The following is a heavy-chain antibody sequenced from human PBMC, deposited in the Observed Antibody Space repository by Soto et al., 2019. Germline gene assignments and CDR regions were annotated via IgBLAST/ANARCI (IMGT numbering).Heavy chain of an antibody. CDR1: VFTFRSFT. CDR3: TRDASRDSSARGWFDP. CDR2: ISSNSAYI. V-gene: IGHV3-21*01. J-gene: IGHJ5*02. D-gene: IGHD6-13*01. Sequence: GWSLRLSCASSVFTFRSFTMNWVRQAPGKGLEWVSTISSNSAYIYYTDALRGRFTISRDNAKNSLHLQMNSLRAEDTAVYYCTRDASRDSSARGWFDPWGPGTLVTVSS.